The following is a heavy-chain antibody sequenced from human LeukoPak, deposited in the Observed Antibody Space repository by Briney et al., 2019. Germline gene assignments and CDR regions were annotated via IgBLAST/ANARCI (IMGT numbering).Heavy chain of an antibody. CDR1: GGSISSYY. CDR3: AILLAGVSNGYDNAFDI. V-gene: IGHV4-39*07. CDR2: IYYSGST. J-gene: IGHJ3*02. D-gene: IGHD3-22*01. Sequence: SETLSLTCTVSGGSISSYYWGWIRQPPGKGLEWIGSIYYSGSTYYNPSLKSRVTISIDTSKKQFSLRLSSVTAADTAVYYCAILLAGVSNGYDNAFDIWGQGTMVTVSS.